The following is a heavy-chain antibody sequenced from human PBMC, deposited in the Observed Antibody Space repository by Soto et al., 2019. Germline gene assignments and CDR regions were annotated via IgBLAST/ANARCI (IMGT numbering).Heavy chain of an antibody. CDR1: GFTFNDYV. V-gene: IGHV3-9*01. CDR3: AKDSARRVGFFYGMDV. D-gene: IGHD6-6*01. J-gene: IGHJ6*02. CDR2: ISWNSANI. Sequence: EVQLVESGGGLVQPGRSLRLSCAASGFTFNDYVMHWVRQAPGKGLEWVSGISWNSANIGYADSVKGRFSISRDNAKKALYLQMNSLRAEDTALYYCAKDSARRVGFFYGMDVWGQGTTVTVS.